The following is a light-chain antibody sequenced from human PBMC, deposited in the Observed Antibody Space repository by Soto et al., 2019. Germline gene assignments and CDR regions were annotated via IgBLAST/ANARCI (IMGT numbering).Light chain of an antibody. J-gene: IGKJ2*01. CDR1: QSVSSN. CDR2: DSS. CDR3: QQGNNWPYT. V-gene: IGKV3-15*01. Sequence: EVVMTQSPATLSLSPGESATLSCRASQSVSSNLVWYQQKPGQAPRLLIYDSSTMAAGSPARFSGSGSGTEFTLSISGLQSEDFALYFCQQGNNWPYTFGNGTKLEIK.